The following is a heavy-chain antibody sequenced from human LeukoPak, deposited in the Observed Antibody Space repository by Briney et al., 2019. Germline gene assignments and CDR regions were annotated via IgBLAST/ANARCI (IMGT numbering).Heavy chain of an antibody. CDR1: GFTFSNYA. CDR2: ISSDGNNK. Sequence: PGGSLRLSCAASGFTFSNYAMHWVRQAPGKGLEWVAVISSDGNNKNYVDPVKGRFTFSRDNSKYTLYLQMNSLRAEDTAVYYCAKGNDIGGYYYPHFDYWGQGTLVTVSS. V-gene: IGHV3-30*04. J-gene: IGHJ4*02. CDR3: AKGNDIGGYYYPHFDY. D-gene: IGHD3-22*01.